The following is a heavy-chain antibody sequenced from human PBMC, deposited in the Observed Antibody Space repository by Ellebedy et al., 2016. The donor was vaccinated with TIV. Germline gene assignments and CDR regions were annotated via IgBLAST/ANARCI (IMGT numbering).Heavy chain of an antibody. CDR3: ARSYCTSARCYAHHYFDP. J-gene: IGHJ5*02. CDR1: GGSISSSSYY. Sequence: MPSETLSLTCTVSGGSISSSSYYWGWIRQPPGKGLEWIGSIYYSGSTYYNPSLKSRVTISVDTSKNQFSLKLSSVTAADTAVYYCARSYCTSARCYAHHYFDPWGQGTLVTVSS. CDR2: IYYSGST. D-gene: IGHD2-2*01. V-gene: IGHV4-39*01.